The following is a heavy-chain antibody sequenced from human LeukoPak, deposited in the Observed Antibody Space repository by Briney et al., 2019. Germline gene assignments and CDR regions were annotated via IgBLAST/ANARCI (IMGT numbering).Heavy chain of an antibody. D-gene: IGHD2-15*01. CDR1: GFTFSSYA. Sequence: GRSLRLSCAASGFTFSSYAMSWVRQAPGKGLEWVSAISGSGGSTYYADSVKGRFTISRDNSKNTLYLQMNSLRAEDTAVYYCAKDGGYCSGGSCYFGYWGQGTLVTVSS. J-gene: IGHJ4*02. CDR3: AKDGGYCSGGSCYFGY. V-gene: IGHV3-23*01. CDR2: ISGSGGST.